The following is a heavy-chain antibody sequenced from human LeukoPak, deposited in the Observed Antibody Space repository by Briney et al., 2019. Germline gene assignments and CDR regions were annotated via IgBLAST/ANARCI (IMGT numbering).Heavy chain of an antibody. CDR2: IYYSGST. J-gene: IGHJ4*02. V-gene: IGHV4-39*01. D-gene: IGHD5-18*01. CDR3: ARRSWLQLWLEDY. Sequence: SETLSLTCTVSGGSISSSRYYWGWIRQPPGKGLEWIGSIYYSGSTYCNPSLKSRVTISVDTSKNQFSLKLSSVTAADTAVYYCARRSWLQLWLEDYWGQGTLVTVSS. CDR1: GGSISSSRYY.